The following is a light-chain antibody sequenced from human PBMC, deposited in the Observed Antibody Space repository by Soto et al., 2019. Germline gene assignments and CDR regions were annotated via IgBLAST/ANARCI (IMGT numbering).Light chain of an antibody. CDR3: QQSYSSPRFT. CDR2: ATS. CDR1: QSISGH. J-gene: IGKJ3*01. V-gene: IGKV1-39*01. Sequence: DIQMTQSPSSLSASVGDRVTITCRASQSISGHLNWYQHKPGKAPELLIYATSTLHIGVPSRFSGSGSGTDFSLTISSLQPEDFANYYCQQSYSSPRFTFGPGTKVDIK.